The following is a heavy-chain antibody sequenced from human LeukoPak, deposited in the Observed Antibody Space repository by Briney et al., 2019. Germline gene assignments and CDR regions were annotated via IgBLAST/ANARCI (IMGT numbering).Heavy chain of an antibody. CDR3: ARRRYYDSTGYFD. CDR1: GGSISSSSYY. Sequence: PSETLSLTCTVSGGSISSSSYYWGWIRQPPGKGLEWIREIYYSGRTYQNPSLRSRVSMSVDTPKNHFSLELHSVTATDTAVYYCARRRYYDSTGYFDWGRGSLVTVPS. CDR2: IYYSGRT. V-gene: IGHV4-39*01. J-gene: IGHJ1*01. D-gene: IGHD3-22*01.